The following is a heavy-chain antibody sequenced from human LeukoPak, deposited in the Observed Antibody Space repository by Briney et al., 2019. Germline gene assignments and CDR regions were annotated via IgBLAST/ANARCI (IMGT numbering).Heavy chain of an antibody. J-gene: IGHJ4*02. Sequence: SETLSLACTVSGGSINSGGYYWSWIRQHPGKGLEWIGYIYYSGNAYYNPSLKSRVTISVDTSKNQFSLKLSSVTAADTAVYYCARAGYDSSGYSTYYFDYWGQGTLVTVSP. CDR1: GGSINSGGYY. CDR3: ARAGYDSSGYSTYYFDY. V-gene: IGHV4-31*03. CDR2: IYYSGNA. D-gene: IGHD3-22*01.